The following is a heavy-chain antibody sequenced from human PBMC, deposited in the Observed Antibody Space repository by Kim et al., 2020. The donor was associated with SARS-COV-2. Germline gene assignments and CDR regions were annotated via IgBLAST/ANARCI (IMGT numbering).Heavy chain of an antibody. CDR3: ATVVFYYDAGYFKN. CDR2: ISSGGNT. Sequence: GGSLRLSCAASGYTVTYSYMGWVRQAPGKGLEWVSFISSGGNTIYADYVKGRLIISRDHYKNTLYLQMNSLRAEDTAVYYCATVVFYYDAGYFKNWGQGTLVSVSS. V-gene: IGHV3-66*01. CDR1: GYTVTYSY. D-gene: IGHD3-22*01. J-gene: IGHJ1*01.